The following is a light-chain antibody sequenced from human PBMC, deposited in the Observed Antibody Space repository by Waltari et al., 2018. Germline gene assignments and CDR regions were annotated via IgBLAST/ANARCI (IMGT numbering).Light chain of an antibody. CDR2: GAS. V-gene: IGKV3-15*01. J-gene: IGKJ5*01. Sequence: EVVMTQSPATLSVSPGERATLSCRASWSISTILTWYQQKPGHAPRPLVYGASTRATGIPARFSGSGSGTEFTLTISSLQSEDYAFYYCQQYHRWPITFGQGTRLDIK. CDR1: WSISTI. CDR3: QQYHRWPIT.